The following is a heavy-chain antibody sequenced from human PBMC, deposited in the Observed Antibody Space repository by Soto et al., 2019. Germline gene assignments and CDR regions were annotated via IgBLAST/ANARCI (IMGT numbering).Heavy chain of an antibody. CDR3: ARLTPTGEPY. Sequence: SSETLSLTCTVSGGSISSGGYYWSWIRQHPGKGLEWIGYIYYSGSTYYNPSLKSRVTISVDTSKNQFSLKLSSVTAADTAVYYCARLTPTGEPYWGQGTLVTVSS. CDR2: IYYSGST. CDR1: GGSISSGGYY. J-gene: IGHJ4*02. D-gene: IGHD3-16*01. V-gene: IGHV4-31*03.